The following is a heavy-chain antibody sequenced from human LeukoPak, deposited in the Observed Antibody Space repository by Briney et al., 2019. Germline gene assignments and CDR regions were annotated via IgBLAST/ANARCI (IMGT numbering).Heavy chain of an antibody. Sequence: SETLSLTCTVVGGSITSDYLSWIRQPAGKGLEWIGRIFTSGSTAYNPSLKSRVTMSLDTSKNQFFLKLSSVTAADTAAYFCSRGGANDLWGQGTLVTVSS. CDR3: SRGGANDL. D-gene: IGHD4/OR15-4a*01. J-gene: IGHJ5*02. CDR1: GGSITSDY. V-gene: IGHV4-4*07. CDR2: IFTSGST.